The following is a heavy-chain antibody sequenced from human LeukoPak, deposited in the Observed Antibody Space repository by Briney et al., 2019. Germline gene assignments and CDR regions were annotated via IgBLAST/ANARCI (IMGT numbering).Heavy chain of an antibody. D-gene: IGHD3-10*01. J-gene: IGHJ4*02. CDR3: ASDPGQQYYGSGISPGY. CDR1: GFTFSTYW. V-gene: IGHV3-21*01. CDR2: ISSSSSYI. Sequence: NPGGSLRLSCAASGFTFSTYWMSWVRQAPGKGLEWVSSISSSSSYIYYADSVKGRFTISRDNAKNSLYLQMNSLRAEDTAVYYCASDPGQQYYGSGISPGYWGQGTLVTVSS.